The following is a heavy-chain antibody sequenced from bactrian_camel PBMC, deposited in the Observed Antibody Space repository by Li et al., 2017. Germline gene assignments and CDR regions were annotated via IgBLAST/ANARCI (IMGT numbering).Heavy chain of an antibody. Sequence: VQLVESGGELAQPGGSLRLSCASGLTFSTSTLSWVRQAPGKGLEWVSSISSGGGSTYSVDSEKGRFTISRDNAKNTLYLQMNSLKPEDTAMYYYAAGYRWGGGPWIRLVPADFRFWGQGTQVTVS. J-gene: IGHJ6*01. CDR2: ISSGGGST. D-gene: IGHD5*01. CDR3: AAGYRWGGGPWIRLVPADFRF. V-gene: IGHV3S31*01. CDR1: GLTFSTST.